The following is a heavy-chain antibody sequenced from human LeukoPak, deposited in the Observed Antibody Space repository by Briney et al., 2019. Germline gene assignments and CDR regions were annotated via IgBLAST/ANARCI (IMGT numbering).Heavy chain of an antibody. V-gene: IGHV3-53*01. D-gene: IGHD3-16*01. CDR2: IYSGGST. J-gene: IGHJ4*02. CDR3: VCLGLGGLSLD. CDR1: GFTVSSNY. Sequence: GGSLRLSCAASGFTVSSNYMSWVRQAPGKGLEWVSVIYSGGSTYYADSVKGRFTISRDNSKNTLYLQMNSLRVEDTAVYYCVCLGLGGLSLDWGQGTLVTVSS.